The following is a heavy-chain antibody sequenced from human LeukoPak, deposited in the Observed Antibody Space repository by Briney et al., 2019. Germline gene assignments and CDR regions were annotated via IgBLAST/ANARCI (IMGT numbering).Heavy chain of an antibody. V-gene: IGHV1-2*02. CDR3: AREKSGSFDY. CDR2: ISTISGGT. CDR1: GYTFTDYY. D-gene: IGHD1-26*01. Sequence: GASVKVSCKASGYTFTDYYMHWVRQAPGQGLEWMGWISTISGGTNYAQKFQGRVTMTRDTSNSTAYMELSRLRSEDMAVYYCAREKSGSFDYWGQGTLVTVSS. J-gene: IGHJ4*02.